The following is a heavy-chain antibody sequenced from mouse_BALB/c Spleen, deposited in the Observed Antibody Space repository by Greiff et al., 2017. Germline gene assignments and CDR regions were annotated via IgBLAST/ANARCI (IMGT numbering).Heavy chain of an antibody. D-gene: IGHD1-1*01. CDR2: ISSGGSYT. Sequence: EVKLMESGGDLVKPGGSLKLSCAASGFTFSSYGMSWVRQTPDKRLEWVATISSGGSYTYFPDSVKGRFTISRDNAKSTLYLQMSSLKSEDTTMYYCASGYFITTVDCAMEYWGQGTSVTVSA. CDR1: GFTFSSYG. J-gene: IGHJ4*01. CDR3: ASGYFITTVDCAMEY. V-gene: IGHV5-6*01.